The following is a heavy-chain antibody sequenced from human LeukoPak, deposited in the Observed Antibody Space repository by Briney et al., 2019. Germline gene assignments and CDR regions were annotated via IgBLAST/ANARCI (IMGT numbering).Heavy chain of an antibody. J-gene: IGHJ6*02. CDR1: GGSFSGYY. V-gene: IGHV4-34*01. Sequence: SETLSLTCAVYGGSFSGYYWSWIRQPPGKGLEWIGEINHSGSTNYNPSLKSRVTISVDTSKNQFSLKLSSVTAADTAVYYCARGPRGTHYYYYGMDVRGQGTTVTVSS. CDR3: ARGPRGTHYYYYGMDV. CDR2: INHSGST.